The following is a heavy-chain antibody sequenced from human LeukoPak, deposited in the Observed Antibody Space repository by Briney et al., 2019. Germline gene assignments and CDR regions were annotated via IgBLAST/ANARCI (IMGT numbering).Heavy chain of an antibody. CDR3: ARGRLPNYDILTGYYDYYYMDV. V-gene: IGHV3-53*01. J-gene: IGHJ6*03. CDR1: GFTVSSNY. D-gene: IGHD3-9*01. Sequence: PGGSLRLSCAASGFTVSSNYMSWVRQAPGKGLEWVSVIYSGGSTYYADSVKGRFTISRDNSKNTLYLQMNSLRAEDTAVYYCARGRLPNYDILTGYYDYYYMDVWGKGTTVTISS. CDR2: IYSGGST.